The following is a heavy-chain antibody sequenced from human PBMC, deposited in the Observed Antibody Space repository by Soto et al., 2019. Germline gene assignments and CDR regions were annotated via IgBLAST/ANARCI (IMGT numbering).Heavy chain of an antibody. Sequence: QVQVVQSGAEVKKPGASVKVSCKTSGYTFTSYDISWVRQAPGQGLEWMGWISGYNGNTKYAQKLQGRVTMTTDTSTSKLNLEMTSLTADDTAVYDWARESATTRDGFAIGGQGTMATVS. CDR1: GYTFTSYD. D-gene: IGHD4-17*01. J-gene: IGHJ3*02. V-gene: IGHV1-18*01. CDR3: ARESATTRDGFAI. CDR2: ISGYNGNT.